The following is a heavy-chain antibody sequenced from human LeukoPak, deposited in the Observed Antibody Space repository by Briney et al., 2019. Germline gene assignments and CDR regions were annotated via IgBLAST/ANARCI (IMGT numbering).Heavy chain of an antibody. V-gene: IGHV3-23*01. D-gene: IGHD3-22*01. J-gene: IGHJ4*02. Sequence: WGSLSLSCAASGFTFSSYGMNWVRQAPGKGLEWVSAISGSGGSTYYADSVKGRFTISRDNSKNTLYLQMNSLRAEDTAVYYCAKDLDYYDSSGYPYWGQGTLVTVSS. CDR3: AKDLDYYDSSGYPY. CDR1: GFTFSSYG. CDR2: ISGSGGST.